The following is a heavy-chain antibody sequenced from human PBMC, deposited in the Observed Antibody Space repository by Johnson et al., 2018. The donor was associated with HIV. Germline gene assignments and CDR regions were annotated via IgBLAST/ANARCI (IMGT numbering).Heavy chain of an antibody. D-gene: IGHD1-26*01. CDR2: IRSDGNIK. Sequence: VQLVESGGGLVQPGGSLRLSCAASGFTFSNFGMHWVRQAPGRGLEWVAFIRSDGNIKYYSDSVKGRVTISRDNSKNSLYLQMKSLRAEDTALYYCARDRTGGSYPRAFDIWGQGTMVTVSS. CDR3: ARDRTGGSYPRAFDI. CDR1: GFTFSNFG. J-gene: IGHJ3*02. V-gene: IGHV3-30*02.